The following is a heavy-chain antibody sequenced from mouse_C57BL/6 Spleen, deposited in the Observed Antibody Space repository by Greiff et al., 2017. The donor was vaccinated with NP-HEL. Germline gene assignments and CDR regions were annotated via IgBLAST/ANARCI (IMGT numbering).Heavy chain of an antibody. J-gene: IGHJ4*01. CDR3: AMGDYDGSAMDY. D-gene: IGHD2-4*01. CDR1: GYTFTSYW. Sequence: QVQLKQPGAELVKPGASVKVSCKASGYTFTSYWMHWVKQRPGQGLEWIGRIHPSDSDTNYNQKFKGKATLTVDKSSSTAYMQLSSLTSEDSAVYYRAMGDYDGSAMDYWGQGTSVTVSS. CDR2: IHPSDSDT. V-gene: IGHV1-74*01.